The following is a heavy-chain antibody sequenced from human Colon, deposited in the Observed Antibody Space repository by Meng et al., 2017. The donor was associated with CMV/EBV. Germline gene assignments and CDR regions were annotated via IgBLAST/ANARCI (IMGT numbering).Heavy chain of an antibody. V-gene: IGHV3-49*02. Sequence: GESLKISCRASGFTFGDYLISWVRQAPGRGLEWVGFIKSKAFGSTREFAASVKGRFNISRDDSENIAYLHMTSLQIEDTAVYYCTKVAGRGFYYQFYGMDVWGQGTTVTVSS. CDR2: IKSKAFGSTR. CDR3: TKVAGRGFYYQFYGMDV. D-gene: IGHD6-19*01. CDR1: GFTFGDYL. J-gene: IGHJ6*02.